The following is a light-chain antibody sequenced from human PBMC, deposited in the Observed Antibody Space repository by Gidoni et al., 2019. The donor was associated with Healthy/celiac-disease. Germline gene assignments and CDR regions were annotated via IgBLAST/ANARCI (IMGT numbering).Light chain of an antibody. J-gene: IGKJ2*01. CDR3: QQRSNWPRT. Sequence: DIVLTQSPATLSLSPGERATLSCRASQSVSSYLACYQQKPGQAPRLLIYDASNRAAGIPARFSGSGSGTDFTLTISSLEPEDFALYYCQQRSNWPRTFXXXTNLEIK. CDR1: QSVSSY. CDR2: DAS. V-gene: IGKV3-11*01.